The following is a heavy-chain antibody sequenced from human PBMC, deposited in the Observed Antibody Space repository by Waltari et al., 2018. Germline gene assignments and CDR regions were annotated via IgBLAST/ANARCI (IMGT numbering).Heavy chain of an antibody. V-gene: IGHV3-30*02. J-gene: IGHJ4*02. CDR1: GFTFSTYA. Sequence: QVQLVESGGGVVQPGGSLRLACAETGFTFSTYAMLWVRQAPGKGLEWVAFIRNDGSYKYFADSVKGRFTISRDNSKSTLYLQMNSLRAEDTAVYYCTKGVGDSSGYYYSSDFDYWGQGTLVTVSS. CDR2: IRNDGSYK. CDR3: TKGVGDSSGYYYSSDFDY. D-gene: IGHD3-22*01.